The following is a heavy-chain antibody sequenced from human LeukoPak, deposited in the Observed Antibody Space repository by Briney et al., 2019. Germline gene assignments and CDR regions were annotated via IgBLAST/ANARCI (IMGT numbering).Heavy chain of an antibody. CDR1: GFTFGDYA. CDR2: ITSKAYGGTT. J-gene: IGHJ4*02. V-gene: IGHV3-49*03. CDR3: TRARRYYDSSGYYAY. D-gene: IGHD3-22*01. Sequence: PGGSLRLSCTASGFTFGDYAMSWFRQAPGKGLEWVGFITSKAYGGTTEYAASVKGRFTISRDDSKSIAYLQMNSLKTEDTAVYYCTRARRYYDSSGYYAYWGQGTLVTVSS.